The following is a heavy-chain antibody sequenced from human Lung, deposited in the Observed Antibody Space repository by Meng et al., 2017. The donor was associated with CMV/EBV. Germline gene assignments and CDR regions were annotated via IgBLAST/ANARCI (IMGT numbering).Heavy chain of an antibody. CDR3: AKDVLLFGGANAYFDY. Sequence: GESLKISCAASGFTFDNYGMHWVRQTPGKGLEWVAFIRHDGTNKYYGDSVKGRFTISRDNSKNTVYLQMNSLRPEETAIYYCAKDVLLFGGANAYFDYWGQGTXVTVSS. J-gene: IGHJ4*02. V-gene: IGHV3-30*02. D-gene: IGHD3-16*01. CDR1: GFTFDNYG. CDR2: IRHDGTNK.